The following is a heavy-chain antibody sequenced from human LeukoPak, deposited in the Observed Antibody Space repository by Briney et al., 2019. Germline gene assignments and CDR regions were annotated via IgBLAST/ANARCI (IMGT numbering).Heavy chain of an antibody. CDR3: ARFYGSGRYYPQRYYGMDV. CDR1: GGSVRSGSYY. V-gene: IGHV4-61*01. D-gene: IGHD3-10*01. Sequence: SETLSLTCTVSGGSVRSGSYYWSWVRQPPGKRLEWIGYVYYSGSTNYNPSLKSRVTTSVDTSKNQFSLKLRSVTAADTAVYYCARFYGSGRYYPQRYYGMDVWGQGTTVTVSS. CDR2: VYYSGST. J-gene: IGHJ6*02.